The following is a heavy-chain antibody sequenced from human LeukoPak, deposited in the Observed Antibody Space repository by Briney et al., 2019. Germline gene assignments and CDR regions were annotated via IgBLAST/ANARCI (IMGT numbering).Heavy chain of an antibody. D-gene: IGHD2-8*02. CDR3: VRDGGYTGGWTYGAGDY. CDR1: GLTFSAYV. Sequence: PGGTLRLSCAASGLTFSAYVMHWVRQAPRKGVECVAVISTDGNEKYYADSVKGRFSISRDNSKNTLYLQMSSLRTEDTAVYYCVRDGGYTGGWTYGAGDYWGQGNLVTVSS. V-gene: IGHV3-30*04. CDR2: ISTDGNEK. J-gene: IGHJ4*01.